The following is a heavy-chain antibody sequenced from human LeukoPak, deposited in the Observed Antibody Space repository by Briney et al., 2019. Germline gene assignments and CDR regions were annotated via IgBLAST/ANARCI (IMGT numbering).Heavy chain of an antibody. V-gene: IGHV3-23*01. D-gene: IGHD1-1*01. Sequence: GGSLRLSCAASGFTFSRIAMTWVRQAPGKGLEWVSTIRSNGDTAYNADSVKGRFAISRDNSKNALFLQMNSLRVEDTAIYYCAKGQELDDGVFDSWGQGTLVTVSS. CDR1: GFTFSRIA. CDR3: AKGQELDDGVFDS. CDR2: IRSNGDTA. J-gene: IGHJ4*02.